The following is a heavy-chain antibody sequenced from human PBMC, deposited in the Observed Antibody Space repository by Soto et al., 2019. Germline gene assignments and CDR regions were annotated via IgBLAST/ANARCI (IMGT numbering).Heavy chain of an antibody. V-gene: IGHV3-23*01. CDR2: ISGSGDAK. CDR3: AKDFDSDETSHGPNDY. Sequence: EVHLLESGGGLVQPGESLRLSCVASGFSFSSYGMSWVRQAPGKGLEWALIISGSGDAKYYADSVKGRFTISRDNSKNTMYLQMDSLRAEDTAVYYCAKDFDSDETSHGPNDYWGQGTLVTVSS. J-gene: IGHJ4*02. CDR1: GFSFSSYG. D-gene: IGHD3-22*01.